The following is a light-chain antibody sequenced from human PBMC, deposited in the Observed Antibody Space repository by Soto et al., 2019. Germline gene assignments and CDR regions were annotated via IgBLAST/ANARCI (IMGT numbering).Light chain of an antibody. Sequence: QSALTQPASVSGSPGQSITISCTGTRRDVGGYNYVSWYQQYPGKSPKLLIYEVTHRPSGVSNRFSGSKSGNTASLTISGLQAEDEADYYCSSYTISNPRPFVFGTGTKVTVL. J-gene: IGLJ1*01. CDR2: EVT. CDR1: RRDVGGYNY. V-gene: IGLV2-14*01. CDR3: SSYTISNPRPFV.